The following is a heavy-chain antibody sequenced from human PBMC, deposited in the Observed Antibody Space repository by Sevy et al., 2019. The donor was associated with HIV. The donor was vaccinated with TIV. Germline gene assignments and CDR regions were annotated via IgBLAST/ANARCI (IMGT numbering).Heavy chain of an antibody. J-gene: IGHJ5*02. CDR1: GFTFSSYA. Sequence: GGSLRLSCAASGFTFSSYAFHWVRQAPGKGLEWVSIIAYDGTNKYYADSVKGRFTVSRDNSKKILYVQMNSLRGEDTAVYYCARDQHDYAGNVRTGWFDPWGQGTLVTVSS. CDR2: IAYDGTNK. D-gene: IGHD4-17*01. V-gene: IGHV3-30-3*01. CDR3: ARDQHDYAGNVRTGWFDP.